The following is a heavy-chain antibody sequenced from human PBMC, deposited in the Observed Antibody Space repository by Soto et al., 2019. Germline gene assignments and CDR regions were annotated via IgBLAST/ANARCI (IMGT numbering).Heavy chain of an antibody. D-gene: IGHD3-3*01. CDR2: IIPIFGTA. V-gene: IGHV1-69*13. CDR1: GYTFTSYA. CDR3: ASPKRTFFEGPPNI. Sequence: GASVKVSCKASGYTFTSYAMHWVRQAPGQRLEWMGWIIPIFGTANYAQKFQGRVTITADESTSTAYMELSSLRSEDTAVYYCASPKRTFFEGPPNIWGQGTMVTVSS. J-gene: IGHJ3*02.